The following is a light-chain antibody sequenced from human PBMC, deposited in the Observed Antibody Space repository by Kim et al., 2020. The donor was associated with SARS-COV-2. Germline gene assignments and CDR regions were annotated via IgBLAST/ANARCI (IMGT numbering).Light chain of an antibody. CDR2: FDS. Sequence: SYELTQPPSVSVVPGKTAMIPCGGNNIETKSVHWYQQKPGQAPVLVVYFDSDRPSGIPERFSGSISGNTATLTISRVEAGDEADYYCQVWHSSSGHVVFGGGTQLTVL. CDR3: QVWHSSSGHVV. J-gene: IGLJ2*01. CDR1: NIETKS. V-gene: IGLV3-21*04.